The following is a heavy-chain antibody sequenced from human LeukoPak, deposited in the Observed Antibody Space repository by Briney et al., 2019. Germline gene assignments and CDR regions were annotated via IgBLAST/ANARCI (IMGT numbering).Heavy chain of an antibody. V-gene: IGHV4-39*07. J-gene: IGHJ5*02. Sequence: SETLSLTCTVSGGSISSSSYYWGWIRQPPGKGLEWIGSIYYSGSTYYNPSLKSRVTISVDTSKNQFSLKLSSVTAADTAVYYCARASIAANWFDPWGQGTLVTVSS. CDR1: GGSISSSSYY. CDR3: ARASIAANWFDP. CDR2: IYYSGST. D-gene: IGHD6-6*01.